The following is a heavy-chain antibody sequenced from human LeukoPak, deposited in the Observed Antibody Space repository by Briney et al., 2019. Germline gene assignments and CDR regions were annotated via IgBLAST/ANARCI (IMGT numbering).Heavy chain of an antibody. CDR3: ARAYYSSSLGRGAFQH. Sequence: SETLSLTCTVSGSSISSSGYYWGWIRQPPGKGLEWIGSIYYSGSTYYNPSLKSRVTVSVDTSKNQFSLKLSSVTAADTAVYYCARAYYSSSLGRGAFQHWGQGTLVTVSS. J-gene: IGHJ1*01. V-gene: IGHV4-39*07. CDR1: GSSISSSGYY. D-gene: IGHD6-13*01. CDR2: IYYSGST.